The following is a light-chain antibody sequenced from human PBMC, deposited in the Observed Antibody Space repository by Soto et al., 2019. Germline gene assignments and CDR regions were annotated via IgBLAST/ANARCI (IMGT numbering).Light chain of an antibody. V-gene: IGKV1-5*03. J-gene: IGKJ2*02. CDR3: QQYFRPCT. Sequence: DIQMTQSPSTLSASVGDRVTITCRASQSIDSWLAWYQQKPGKAPKLLIYKASNLENGVTSRFSGSGSGAEFTLTNSSLQPDDFATYDCQQYFRPCTYGQRNKLEIK. CDR2: KAS. CDR1: QSIDSW.